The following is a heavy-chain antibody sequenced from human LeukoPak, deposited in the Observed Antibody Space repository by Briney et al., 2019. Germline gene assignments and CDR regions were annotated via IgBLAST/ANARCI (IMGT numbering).Heavy chain of an antibody. CDR1: GGSISSGGYS. Sequence: SETLSLTCAVSGGSISSGGYSWSWIRQPPGKGLEWIGYIYHSGSTNYNPSLKSRVTISVDTSKNQFSLKLSSVTAADTAVYYCARAPQWLVRWFDPWGQGTLVTVSS. V-gene: IGHV4-30-2*01. J-gene: IGHJ5*02. CDR2: IYHSGST. D-gene: IGHD6-19*01. CDR3: ARAPQWLVRWFDP.